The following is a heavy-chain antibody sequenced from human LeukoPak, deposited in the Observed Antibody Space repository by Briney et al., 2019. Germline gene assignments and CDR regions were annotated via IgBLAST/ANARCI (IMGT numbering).Heavy chain of an antibody. CDR1: GFTFSSYA. CDR2: ISYDGSNK. V-gene: IGHV3-30-3*01. J-gene: IGHJ4*02. CDR3: ASGQWPTGGLDYFDY. D-gene: IGHD3-16*01. Sequence: GGSLRLSCAASGFTFSSYAVHWVRQVPGKGLEWVAVISYDGSNKYYADSVKGRFTISRDNSKNTLYLQMNSLRAEDTAVYYCASGQWPTGGLDYFDYWGQGTLVTVSS.